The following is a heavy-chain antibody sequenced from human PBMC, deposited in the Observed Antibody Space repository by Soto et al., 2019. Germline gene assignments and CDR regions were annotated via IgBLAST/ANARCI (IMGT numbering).Heavy chain of an antibody. J-gene: IGHJ6*02. CDR1: GGSISSSTYY. CDR2: IYFSGST. V-gene: IGHV4-39*01. CDR3: ARQTVTTSNSYYRGMDV. Sequence: QLQLQESGPGLVKPSETLSLTCTVSGGSISSSTYYWGWIRQPPGKGLQWIGSIYFSGSTYYNPSLQSRVTLPVDTSKNQVPLKLSSVTAADTAVYYCARQTVTTSNSYYRGMDVWGQGTTVTVSS. D-gene: IGHD4-17*01.